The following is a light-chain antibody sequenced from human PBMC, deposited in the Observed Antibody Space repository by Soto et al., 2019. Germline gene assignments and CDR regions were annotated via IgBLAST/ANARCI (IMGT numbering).Light chain of an antibody. V-gene: IGLV7-46*01. J-gene: IGLJ3*02. Sequence: QAVVTQEPSLTVSPGGTVTLTCGSSTGAVTSGHYHYWFQQKPGQATRTLIYDTSNKHSWTPARFSGSRLGGKAALTLSGAQPEDEAEYYCLLYYSGARRVSWVFGGGTKLTVL. CDR3: LLYYSGARRVSWV. CDR1: TGAVTSGHY. CDR2: DTS.